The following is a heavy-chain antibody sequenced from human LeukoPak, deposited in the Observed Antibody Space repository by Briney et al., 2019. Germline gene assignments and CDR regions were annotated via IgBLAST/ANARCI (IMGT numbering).Heavy chain of an antibody. CDR1: GFTFSSFE. V-gene: IGHV3-48*03. D-gene: IGHD3-10*01. CDR3: AKANYYGAGTYYTIDN. CDR2: ISSSGSTI. J-gene: IGHJ4*02. Sequence: GGSLRLSCAASGFTFSSFEMNWVRQTPEKGLEWVSYISSSGSTIYYADSVKGRFTISRDNAKNSLFLQMNSLRVEDTAVYYCAKANYYGAGTYYTIDNWGQGTLVTVSS.